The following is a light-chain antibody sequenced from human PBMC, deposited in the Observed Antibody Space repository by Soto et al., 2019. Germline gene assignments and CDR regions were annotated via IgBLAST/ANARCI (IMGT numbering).Light chain of an antibody. CDR1: QSINRR. V-gene: IGKV1-5*01. J-gene: IGKJ1*01. Sequence: DIQMTQSPPTLSASVGDRVTITCRASQSINRRLAWYQQKLGKAPKVLIYDVSSLESGVPSRFSGSGSGTEFTLTISSLQPDDFATDSCQQYSTYSTFGQGTKVEIK. CDR2: DVS. CDR3: QQYSTYST.